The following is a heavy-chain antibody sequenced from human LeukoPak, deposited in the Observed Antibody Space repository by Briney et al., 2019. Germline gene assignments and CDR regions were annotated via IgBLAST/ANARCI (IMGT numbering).Heavy chain of an antibody. D-gene: IGHD3-3*01. CDR2: ISSSSSYI. V-gene: IGHV3-21*01. J-gene: IGHJ4*02. Sequence: PGGSLRLSCAASGFTFSSYAMSWVRQAPGKGLEWVSSISSSSSYIYYADSVKGRFTISRDNAKNSLYLQMNSLRAEDTAVYYCAREEESTIFGEVDYWGQGTLVTVSS. CDR3: AREEESTIFGEVDY. CDR1: GFTFSSYA.